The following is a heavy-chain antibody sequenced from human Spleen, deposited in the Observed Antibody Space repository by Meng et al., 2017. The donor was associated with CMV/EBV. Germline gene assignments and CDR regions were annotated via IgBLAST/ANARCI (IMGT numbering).Heavy chain of an antibody. CDR3: ARAGAAVTTNFDF. J-gene: IGHJ4*02. CDR1: GYNFDIYG. CDR2: VGAENGET. V-gene: IGHV1-18*01. Sequence: QIQLVQYGPELRRPGAAVKVPSNASGYNFDIYGITWVRQAPGQGLEWVGWVGAENGETNYGQKFQGRVTVTADTFTKTAYMEMRSLRSDDSAIYYCARAGAAVTTNFDFWGQGTLVTVSS. D-gene: IGHD4-17*01.